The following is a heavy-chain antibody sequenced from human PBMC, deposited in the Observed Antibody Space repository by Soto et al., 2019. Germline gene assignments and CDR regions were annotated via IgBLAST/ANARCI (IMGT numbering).Heavy chain of an antibody. Sequence: EVQLVESGGGLVEPGGSLRLSCAASGFTFSSDWMNWVRQAPGKGLEWVGLITCRRDSGTTDYAVPVKGRFSISSDDSRNTLYLQMNSLLTEDTAVYCCAADLPNDNYTIDYWGQGTLVTVSS. V-gene: IGHV3-15*07. CDR3: AADLPNDNYTIDY. CDR2: ITCRRDSGTT. J-gene: IGHJ4*02. CDR1: GFTFSSDW. D-gene: IGHD1-1*01.